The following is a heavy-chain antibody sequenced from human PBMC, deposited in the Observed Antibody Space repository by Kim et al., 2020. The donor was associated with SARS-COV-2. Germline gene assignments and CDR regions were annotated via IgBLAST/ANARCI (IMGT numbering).Heavy chain of an antibody. D-gene: IGHD3-22*01. J-gene: IGHJ4*02. CDR3: ARLGYYDSSGYPFDY. Sequence: GGSLRLSCAASGFTVSSNYMSWVRQAPGKGLEWVSVIYSGGSTYYADSVKGRFTISRDNSKNTLYLQMNSLRAEDTAVYYCARLGYYDSSGYPFDYWGQGTLVTVSS. CDR2: IYSGGST. CDR1: GFTVSSNY. V-gene: IGHV3-66*01.